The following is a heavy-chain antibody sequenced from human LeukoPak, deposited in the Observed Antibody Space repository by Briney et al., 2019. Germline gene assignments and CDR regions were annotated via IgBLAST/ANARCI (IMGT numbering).Heavy chain of an antibody. Sequence: GGSLRLSCAASGFTFSSYAMHWVRQAPGKGLEWVAVISYDGSNKYYADSVKGRFTISRDNSKNTLYLQMNSLRAEDTAVYYCARDLEVVVTAILDYWSQGTLVTVSS. CDR1: GFTFSSYA. CDR3: ARDLEVVVTAILDY. V-gene: IGHV3-30*04. D-gene: IGHD2-21*02. J-gene: IGHJ4*02. CDR2: ISYDGSNK.